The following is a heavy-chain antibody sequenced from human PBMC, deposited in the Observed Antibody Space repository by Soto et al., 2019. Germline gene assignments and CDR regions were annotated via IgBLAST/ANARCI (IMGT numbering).Heavy chain of an antibody. CDR2: IYYSGST. D-gene: IGHD2-2*02. Sequence: PSETLSLTCTVPGDSISSYYWNWIRQPPGKGLEWIGYIYYSGSTNYNPSLKSRVTISVDTSKNQFSLKLSSVTAADTAVYYCAKDKYPAAITYYFDYWGQGTLVTVSS. V-gene: IGHV4-59*01. CDR3: AKDKYPAAITYYFDY. CDR1: GDSISSYY. J-gene: IGHJ4*02.